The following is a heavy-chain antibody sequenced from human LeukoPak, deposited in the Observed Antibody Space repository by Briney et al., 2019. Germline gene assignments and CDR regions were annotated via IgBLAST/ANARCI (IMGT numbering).Heavy chain of an antibody. CDR2: ISGGSSCI. V-gene: IGHV3-21*01. J-gene: IGHJ4*02. Sequence: GGSLRLSCAASGFIFSNYNLNWVRQAPGKGLEGVSSISGGSSCIYYADSVKGRFTISRDNAKNSLYLQMNSLRAEDTAVYYCARSLAAAGLSDYWGQGTLVTVSS. D-gene: IGHD6-13*01. CDR1: GFIFSNYN. CDR3: ARSLAAAGLSDY.